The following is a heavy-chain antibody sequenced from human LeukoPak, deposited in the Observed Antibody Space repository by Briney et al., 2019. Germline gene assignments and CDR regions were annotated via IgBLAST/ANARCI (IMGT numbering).Heavy chain of an antibody. Sequence: ASVKVSCKASGYTFTGYYMHWVRQAPGQGLEWMGWINPNSGGTNYAQKLQGRVTMTRDTSISTAYMELSRLRSDDTAVYYCARGDPLITMIVVVITDNNWFDPWGQGTLVTVSS. CDR2: INPNSGGT. CDR3: ARGDPLITMIVVVITDNNWFDP. V-gene: IGHV1-2*02. J-gene: IGHJ5*02. CDR1: GYTFTGYY. D-gene: IGHD3-22*01.